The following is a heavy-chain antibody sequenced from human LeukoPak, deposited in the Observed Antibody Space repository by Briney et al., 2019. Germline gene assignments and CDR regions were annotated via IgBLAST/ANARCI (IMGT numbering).Heavy chain of an antibody. CDR2: ISGSSNYI. J-gene: IGHJ3*02. D-gene: IGHD1-26*01. CDR1: GFTFSSYS. Sequence: GGSLRLSCAASGFTFSSYSMNWVRQAPGKGLEWVSSISGSSNYIYYADSVKGRFTISRDNAKNSLYLQMNSLRAEDTAVYYCASGSYYVDAFDIWGQGTMVTVSS. CDR3: ASGSYYVDAFDI. V-gene: IGHV3-21*01.